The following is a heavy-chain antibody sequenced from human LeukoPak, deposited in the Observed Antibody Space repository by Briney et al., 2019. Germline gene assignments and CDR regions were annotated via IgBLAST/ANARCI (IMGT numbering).Heavy chain of an antibody. CDR3: ARQNLRDSDAFDI. D-gene: IGHD2/OR15-2a*01. CDR1: GYTFTSYG. J-gene: IGHJ3*02. Sequence: ASVKVSCKASGYTFTSYGINWVRQAPEQGLEWMGWISAYNDNTNYAQKLQDRITMTTDTSTSTAYMELRSLRSDDTAVYYCARQNLRDSDAFDIWGQGTMVTVSS. CDR2: ISAYNDNT. V-gene: IGHV1-18*01.